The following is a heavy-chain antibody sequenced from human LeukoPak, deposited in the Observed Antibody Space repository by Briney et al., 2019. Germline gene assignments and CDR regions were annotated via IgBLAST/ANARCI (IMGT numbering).Heavy chain of an antibody. Sequence: GGSLRLSRAASGFTFSVYWMHWVRQTPGKGLVWVSRIDSDGKTTNYADSVKGRFTISRDNAKNTLYLQMNSLGVEDTAMYYCASGLYYYDSNGYVPLDHWGRGIPVIVSS. D-gene: IGHD3-22*01. CDR1: GFTFSVYW. CDR2: IDSDGKTT. V-gene: IGHV3-74*01. CDR3: ASGLYYYDSNGYVPLDH. J-gene: IGHJ4*02.